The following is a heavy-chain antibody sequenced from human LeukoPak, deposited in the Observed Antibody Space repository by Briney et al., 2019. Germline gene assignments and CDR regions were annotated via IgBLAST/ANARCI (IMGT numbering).Heavy chain of an antibody. D-gene: IGHD2/OR15-2a*01. Sequence: TGGSLRLSCAASGFTFSSYSMNWVRQAPGKGLEWVSYISSSSSPIYYADSVKGRFTVFRDNAKNSLYLQMNSLRAEDTAVYYCVRENSRNAFDIWGQGTMVTVSS. J-gene: IGHJ3*02. CDR1: GFTFSSYS. V-gene: IGHV3-48*01. CDR2: ISSSSSPI. CDR3: VRENSRNAFDI.